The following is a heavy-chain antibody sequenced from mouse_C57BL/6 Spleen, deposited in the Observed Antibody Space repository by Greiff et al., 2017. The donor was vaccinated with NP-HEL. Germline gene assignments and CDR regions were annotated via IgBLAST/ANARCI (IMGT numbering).Heavy chain of an antibody. CDR2: IWSGGST. J-gene: IGHJ3*01. D-gene: IGHD4-1*01. Sequence: VQLQQSGPGLVQPSQSLSITCTVSGFSLTSYGVHWVRQSPGKGLEWLGVIWSGGSTDYNAAFISRLSISKDNSKSQVFFKMNSLQADDTAIYYCAREGGTSWFAYWGQGTLVTVSA. CDR1: GFSLTSYG. CDR3: AREGGTSWFAY. V-gene: IGHV2-2*01.